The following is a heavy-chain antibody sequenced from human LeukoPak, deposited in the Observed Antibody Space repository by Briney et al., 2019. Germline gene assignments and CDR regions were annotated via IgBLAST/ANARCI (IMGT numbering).Heavy chain of an antibody. CDR3: ARVTDYDFWSGPYYFDY. CDR1: GYTFTSYD. J-gene: IGHJ4*02. Sequence: ASVKVSCKASGYTFTSYDINWVRQATGQGVEWMGWMNPNSGNTGYAQKFQGRVTMTRNTSISTAYMELSSLRSEDTAVYYCARVTDYDFWSGPYYFDYWGQGTLVTVSS. V-gene: IGHV1-8*01. CDR2: MNPNSGNT. D-gene: IGHD3-3*01.